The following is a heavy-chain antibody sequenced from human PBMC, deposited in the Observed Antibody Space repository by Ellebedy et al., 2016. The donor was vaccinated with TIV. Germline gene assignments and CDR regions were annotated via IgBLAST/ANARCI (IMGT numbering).Heavy chain of an antibody. CDR3: ARLWSDRVVYDFWSGYYPYYFDY. V-gene: IGHV3-30-3*01. Sequence: PGGSLRLSCEASGFIFDISSMHWVRQAPGKGLEWVAVITYDGSNQHYATSVKGRFTISRDSSKNTLHLEMTSLRVEDTAMYYCARLWSDRVVYDFWSGYYPYYFDYWGQGTLVTVSS. CDR1: GFIFDISS. CDR2: ITYDGSNQ. D-gene: IGHD3-3*01. J-gene: IGHJ4*02.